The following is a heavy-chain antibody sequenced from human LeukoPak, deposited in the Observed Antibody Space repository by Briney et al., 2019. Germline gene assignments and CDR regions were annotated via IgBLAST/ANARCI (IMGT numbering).Heavy chain of an antibody. CDR1: GFSIMNSA. CDR3: AREAAVHYDFWSGYSLGAFDI. D-gene: IGHD3-3*01. CDR2: ISSSSSYI. V-gene: IGHV3-21*01. Sequence: PGGSLRLSCAASGFSIMNSAMNWVRQAPGKGLEWVSSISSSSSYIYYADSVKGRFTISRDNAKNSLYLQMNSLRAEDTAVYYCAREAAVHYDFWSGYSLGAFDIWGQGTMVTVSS. J-gene: IGHJ3*02.